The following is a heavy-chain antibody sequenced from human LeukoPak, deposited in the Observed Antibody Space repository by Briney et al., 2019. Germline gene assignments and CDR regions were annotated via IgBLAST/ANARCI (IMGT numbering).Heavy chain of an antibody. V-gene: IGHV6-1*01. D-gene: IGHD5-12*01. CDR1: GDSVSSNSAA. CDR2: TYYRSKWYN. CDR3: ARDLEYPVDIVRGYYFDY. J-gene: IGHJ4*02. Sequence: SQTLLLTCAISGDSVSSNSAAWNWIRQSPSRGLEWLGRTYYRSKWYNDYAVSVKSRITINPDTSKNQFSLQLNSVTPEDTAVYYCARDLEYPVDIVRGYYFDYWGQGTLVTVSS.